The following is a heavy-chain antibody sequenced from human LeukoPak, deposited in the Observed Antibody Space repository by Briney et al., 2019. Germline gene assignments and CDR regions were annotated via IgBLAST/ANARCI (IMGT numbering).Heavy chain of an antibody. V-gene: IGHV3-30*03. D-gene: IGHD6-13*01. J-gene: IGHJ4*02. CDR2: ISYDGSNK. CDR3: ARVEGQQLDTGY. Sequence: PGGSLRLSCAASGFTFSSYGMHWVRQAPGKGLEWVAVISYDGSNKYYADSVKGRFTISRDNAKNSLYLQMNSLRAEDTAVYYCARVEGQQLDTGYWGQGTLVTVSS. CDR1: GFTFSSYG.